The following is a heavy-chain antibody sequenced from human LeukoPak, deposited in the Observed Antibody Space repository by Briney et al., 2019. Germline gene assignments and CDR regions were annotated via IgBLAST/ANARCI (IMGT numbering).Heavy chain of an antibody. CDR3: ARSSGSYYTGYFDY. Sequence: GASVRVSCKASGYTFTSSYMHWVRQAPGQGLEWMGIINPSGGSTSYAQKFQGRVTMTRDMSTSTVYMELSSLRSEDTAVYYRARSSGSYYTGYFDYWGQGTLVTVSS. J-gene: IGHJ4*02. V-gene: IGHV1-46*01. CDR1: GYTFTSSY. D-gene: IGHD1-26*01. CDR2: INPSGGST.